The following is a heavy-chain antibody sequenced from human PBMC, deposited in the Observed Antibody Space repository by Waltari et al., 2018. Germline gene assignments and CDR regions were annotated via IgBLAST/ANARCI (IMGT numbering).Heavy chain of an antibody. CDR2: ISSSSSYI. CDR1: GFTFSSYR. Sequence: EVQLVESGGGLVKPGGSLRLSCAASGFTFSSYRMNWVSQAPGKGLEWVSSISSSSSYIYYADSVKGRFTISRDNAKNSLYLQMNSLRAEDTAVYYCASGFSLVVVAADEDYWGQGTLVTVSS. CDR3: ASGFSLVVVAADEDY. V-gene: IGHV3-21*01. D-gene: IGHD2-15*01. J-gene: IGHJ4*02.